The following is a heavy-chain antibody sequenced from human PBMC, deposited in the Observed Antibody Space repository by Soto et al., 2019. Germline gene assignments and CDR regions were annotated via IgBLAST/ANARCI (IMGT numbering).Heavy chain of an antibody. CDR1: GSSIITYY. V-gene: IGHV4-59*01. CDR3: ARDLWGYCGTDCYPLDV. Sequence: SDTLSLTCTVSGSSIITYYWTWIRQPPGKGLEWIGYISNNGRTNYNPSLKSRATISIDTSKNQFSLELNSVTAADTAVYYCARDLWGYCGTDCYPLDVWGQGTTVT. D-gene: IGHD2-21*02. CDR2: ISNNGRT. J-gene: IGHJ6*02.